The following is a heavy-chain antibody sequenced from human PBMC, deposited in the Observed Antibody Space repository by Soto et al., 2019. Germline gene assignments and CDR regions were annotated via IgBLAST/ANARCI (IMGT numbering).Heavy chain of an antibody. CDR3: ARDRLEVATTDSFDV. CDR1: GFPFSSYS. CDR2: IWDDGDNR. D-gene: IGHD5-12*01. J-gene: IGHJ3*01. V-gene: IGHV3-33*01. Sequence: QMQLVESGGGVVQPGGSLRLSCTASGFPFSSYSIHWVRQTPGRGLQWLAVIWDDGDNRFYEDSVKGRFTVSRDNSKNTVYLQMNSLQGQDTGLYYCARDRLEVATTDSFDVWGRGTKVTVSS.